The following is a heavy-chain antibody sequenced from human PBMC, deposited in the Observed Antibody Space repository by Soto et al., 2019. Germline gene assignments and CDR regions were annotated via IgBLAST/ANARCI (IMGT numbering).Heavy chain of an antibody. CDR1: GGSISSSSYY. CDR3: ARSIMCSSTTCGGPYYYYYYGMDV. CDR2: IYYSGST. D-gene: IGHD2-2*01. Sequence: SETLSLTCTVSGGSISSSSYYWGWIRQPPGKGLEWIGSIYYSGSTYYNPSLKSRVTISVDTSKNQFSLKLSSVTAADTAVYYCARSIMCSSTTCGGPYYYYYYGMDVWGQGTTVTVSS. V-gene: IGHV4-39*01. J-gene: IGHJ6*02.